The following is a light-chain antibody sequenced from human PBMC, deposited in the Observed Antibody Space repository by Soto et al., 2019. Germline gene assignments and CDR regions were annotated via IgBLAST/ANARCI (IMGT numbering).Light chain of an antibody. CDR1: SSDVGGYNY. CDR2: DVS. Sequence: QSALTQPASVSGSPGQSITISCTGTSSDVGGYNYVSWYQQYPGKVPKLLLFDVSDRPSGVSNRFSGSKSGNTASLTISRLQAEDEADYYCGSDTSSSTVILGGGIKVTVL. CDR3: GSDTSSSTVI. V-gene: IGLV2-14*01. J-gene: IGLJ2*01.